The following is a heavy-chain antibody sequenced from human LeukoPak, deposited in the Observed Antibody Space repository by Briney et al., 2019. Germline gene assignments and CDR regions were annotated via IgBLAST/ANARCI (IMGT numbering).Heavy chain of an antibody. CDR3: ARDLYSSSWYGAFDI. CDR1: GFTFSSYG. V-gene: IGHV3-33*01. Sequence: GGSLRLSCAASGFTFSSYGMHWVRQAPGKGLEWMAVIWYDGSNKYYADSVKGRFTISRDNSKNTLYLQMNSLRAEDTAVYYCARDLYSSSWYGAFDIWGQGTMVTVSS. J-gene: IGHJ3*02. CDR2: IWYDGSNK. D-gene: IGHD6-13*01.